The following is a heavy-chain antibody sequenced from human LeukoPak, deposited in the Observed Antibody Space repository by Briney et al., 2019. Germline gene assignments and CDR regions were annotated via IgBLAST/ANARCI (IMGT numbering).Heavy chain of an antibody. CDR3: ARGGIVVVPAALSLYYYYYGMDV. J-gene: IGHJ6*02. CDR2: TYYRSKWYN. CDR1: GDSVSSNSAA. D-gene: IGHD2-2*01. Sequence: SQTLSLTCAISGDSVSSNSAAWNWIRQSPSRGLEWLGRTYYRSKWYNDYAVSVKSRITINPDTSMNQFSLQLNSVTPEDTAVYYCARGGIVVVPAALSLYYYYYGMDVWGQGTTVTVSS. V-gene: IGHV6-1*01.